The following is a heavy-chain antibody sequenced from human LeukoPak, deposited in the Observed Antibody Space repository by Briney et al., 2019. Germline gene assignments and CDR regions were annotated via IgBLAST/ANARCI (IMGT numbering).Heavy chain of an antibody. D-gene: IGHD6-13*01. CDR3: AKNHYSSSRDYFDY. CDR2: ISGSGAST. Sequence: GGSLRLSCAASGFTFGTYAMTWVRQAPGKGLEWVSVISGSGASTNYADSVKGRFIISRDSSKNTLYLQMNSLRAEDTAVYYCAKNHYSSSRDYFDYWGQGTLVTVSS. J-gene: IGHJ4*02. V-gene: IGHV3-23*01. CDR1: GFTFGTYA.